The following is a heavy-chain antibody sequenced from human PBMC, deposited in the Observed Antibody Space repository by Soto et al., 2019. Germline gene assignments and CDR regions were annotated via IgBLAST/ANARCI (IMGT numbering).Heavy chain of an antibody. V-gene: IGHV1-69*01. J-gene: IGHJ4*02. Sequence: QVQLVQSGAEVKKPGSSVKVSCKASGGIFSTYAISWLRQAPGQGLEWMGGIIPLFGTPNYAQRFQGIVTITADESTSTAYMDLSRLRSEDTAVYYCARDRDDYGSGNYYNRIDFWGQGTLVTVSS. CDR2: IIPLFGTP. CDR1: GGIFSTYA. CDR3: ARDRDDYGSGNYYNRIDF. D-gene: IGHD3-10*01.